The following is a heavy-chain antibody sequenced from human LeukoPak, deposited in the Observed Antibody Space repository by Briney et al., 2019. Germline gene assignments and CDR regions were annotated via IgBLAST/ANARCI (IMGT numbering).Heavy chain of an antibody. J-gene: IGHJ6*03. CDR3: GRVHCSTNSCYDYYDYYMDV. CDR2: INWDGAST. D-gene: IGHD2-2*01. V-gene: IGHV3-20*04. CDR1: EFRFDDYS. Sequence: GGSLRLSCAASEFRFDDYSMNWVRHVPGKGLEWVAGINWDGASTGYRDSMKGRFTISRDNGKNSLYLQMNSLRVEDTAIYYCGRVHCSTNSCYDYYDYYMDVSGNGTTVTVSS.